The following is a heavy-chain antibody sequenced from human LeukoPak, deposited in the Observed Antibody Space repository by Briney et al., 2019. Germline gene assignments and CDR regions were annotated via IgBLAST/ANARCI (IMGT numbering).Heavy chain of an antibody. Sequence: PGGSLRLSCAASGFTFSSYAMSWVRQAPGKGLEWVSVIYSGGSTYYADSVKGRFTISRDNSKNTLYLQMNSLRAEDTAVYYCAKDPPGGFGELLYLLWGQGTLVTVSS. CDR3: AKDPPGGFGELLYLL. D-gene: IGHD3-10*01. CDR1: GFTFSSYA. J-gene: IGHJ4*02. CDR2: IYSGGST. V-gene: IGHV3-23*03.